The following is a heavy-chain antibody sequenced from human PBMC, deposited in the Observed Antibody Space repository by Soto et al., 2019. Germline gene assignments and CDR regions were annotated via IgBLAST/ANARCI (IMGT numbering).Heavy chain of an antibody. Sequence: PAETLSLTCTVSDCPISSVGYYWSWSRQHPGKGLEWIGYIYYSGSTYYDPSLKSRVTISVDTSKNQYSLKLSSVTAADTAVYDCAIEVRRNSSGRYYYCGMDVWGQGTTVTVSS. CDR2: IYYSGST. CDR1: DCPISSVGYY. D-gene: IGHD6-19*01. CDR3: AIEVRRNSSGRYYYCGMDV. J-gene: IGHJ6*02. V-gene: IGHV4-31*02.